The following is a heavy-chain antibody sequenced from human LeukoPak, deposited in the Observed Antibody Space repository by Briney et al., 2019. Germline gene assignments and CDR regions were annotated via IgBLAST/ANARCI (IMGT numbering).Heavy chain of an antibody. Sequence: SETLSLTCTVSGGSISSYYWSWIRQPPGKGLEWIGYIYYSGSTNCNPSLKSRVTISVDTSKNQFSLKLSSVTAADTAVYYCARDLYRGGIQNFYYYMDVWGKGTTVTVSS. CDR2: IYYSGST. D-gene: IGHD5-18*01. CDR1: GGSISSYY. J-gene: IGHJ6*03. CDR3: ARDLYRGGIQNFYYYMDV. V-gene: IGHV4-59*01.